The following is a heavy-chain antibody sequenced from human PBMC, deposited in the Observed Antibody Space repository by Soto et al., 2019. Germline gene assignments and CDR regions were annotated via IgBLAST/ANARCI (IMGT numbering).Heavy chain of an antibody. D-gene: IGHD3-22*01. Sequence: PGGSLRLSCAASGFTFSSYGMHWVRQAPGKGLEWVAVISYDGSNKYYADSVKGRFTISRDNSKNTLYLQMNSLRAEDTAVYYCAKDHDYYDSSGYYCDYWGQGTLVTVSS. CDR1: GFTFSSYG. J-gene: IGHJ4*02. V-gene: IGHV3-30*18. CDR3: AKDHDYYDSSGYYCDY. CDR2: ISYDGSNK.